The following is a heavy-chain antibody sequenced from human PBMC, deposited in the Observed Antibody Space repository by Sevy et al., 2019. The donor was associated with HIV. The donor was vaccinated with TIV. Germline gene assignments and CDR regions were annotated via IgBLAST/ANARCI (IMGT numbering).Heavy chain of an antibody. J-gene: IGHJ4*02. CDR3: ARVRRMGNQLWKGDY. CDR1: GESFSDYY. D-gene: IGHD3-10*01. Sequence: SETLSLTCGVSGESFSDYYWSWIRQPPRKGLEWIGEINYTGNTNDNPSLESRVRLSIDTSRKQFSLRLSSVTAADTAVYYCARVRRMGNQLWKGDYWGQGTLVTVSS. CDR2: INYTGNT. V-gene: IGHV4-34*01.